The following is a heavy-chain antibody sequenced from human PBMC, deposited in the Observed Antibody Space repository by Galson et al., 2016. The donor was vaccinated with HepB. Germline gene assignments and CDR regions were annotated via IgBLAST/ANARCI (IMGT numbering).Heavy chain of an antibody. Sequence: SVKVSCKASGYTFTSYDINWVRQATGQGLEWMGWMNPNNGDTGYAQKFQGRVTMTRNTSISTAYMELNSLTSEDTAVYYCARSSGFLRFLEGQVPWWFDAWGQGTLVTVSS. CDR1: GYTFTSYD. D-gene: IGHD3-3*01. CDR2: MNPNNGDT. V-gene: IGHV1-8*01. J-gene: IGHJ5*02. CDR3: ARSSGFLRFLEGQVPWWFDA.